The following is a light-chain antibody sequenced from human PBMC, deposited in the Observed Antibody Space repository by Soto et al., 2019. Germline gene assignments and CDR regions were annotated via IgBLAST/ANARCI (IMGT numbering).Light chain of an antibody. Sequence: IVLTQSPATLSLSPGERATLSCRASQSVGSYLGWYQQKPGQAPRLLIYDASNRATGIPARFSGGGSGTDFTLTISSLEPEDFAVYYCQQRSNWPPYTFGQGTKLEIK. CDR1: QSVGSY. J-gene: IGKJ2*01. V-gene: IGKV3-11*01. CDR3: QQRSNWPPYT. CDR2: DAS.